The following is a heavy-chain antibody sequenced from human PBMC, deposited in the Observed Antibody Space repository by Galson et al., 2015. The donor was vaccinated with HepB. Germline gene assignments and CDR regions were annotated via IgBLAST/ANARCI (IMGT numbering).Heavy chain of an antibody. J-gene: IGHJ6*02. CDR2: IIPILGIA. CDR3: ARVGGYYGSGTPMDV. Sequence: SVKVSCKASGGTFSSYTISWVRQAPGQGLEWMGRIIPILGIANYAQKFQGRVTITADKSTSTAYMELSSLRSEDTAVYYCARVGGYYGSGTPMDVWGQGTTVTVSS. V-gene: IGHV1-69*02. D-gene: IGHD3-10*01. CDR1: GGTFSSYT.